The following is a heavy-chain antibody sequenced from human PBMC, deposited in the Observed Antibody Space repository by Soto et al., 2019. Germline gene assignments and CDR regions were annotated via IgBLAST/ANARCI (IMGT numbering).Heavy chain of an antibody. D-gene: IGHD3-22*01. J-gene: IGHJ5*02. CDR1: GGSISSDRDV. CDR3: ARHSSYFYDSSGYHWFDP. V-gene: IGHV4-39*01. Sequence: SETLALTCTVSGGSISSDRDVGGWIRQSPGKGLEWIGSIYYSGTTYNNPSLKSRVTMSVDTSKNQFSLKLSSVTAADTAVYYCARHSSYFYDSSGYHWFDPWGQGTLVTVSS. CDR2: IYYSGTT.